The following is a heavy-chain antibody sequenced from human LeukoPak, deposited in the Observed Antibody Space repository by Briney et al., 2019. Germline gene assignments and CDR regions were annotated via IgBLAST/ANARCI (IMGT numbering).Heavy chain of an antibody. CDR2: ISDSGGDS. Sequence: GGSLRLSCTASGFTFSSSAMTWVRQAPGKGLEWVSAISDSGGDSIYTDSVKDRFTISRDNSKNTLYLQMNSLRAEDTALYYCAKGGSYAPLDYWGQGTLVTVSP. CDR3: AKGGSYAPLDY. D-gene: IGHD1-26*01. V-gene: IGHV3-23*01. CDR1: GFTFSSSA. J-gene: IGHJ4*02.